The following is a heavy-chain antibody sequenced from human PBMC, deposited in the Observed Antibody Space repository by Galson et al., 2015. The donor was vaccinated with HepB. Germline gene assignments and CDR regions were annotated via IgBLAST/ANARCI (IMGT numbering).Heavy chain of an antibody. CDR2: IYYSGST. J-gene: IGHJ6*02. V-gene: IGHV4-59*01. D-gene: IGHD3-22*01. CDR3: ARGSDSSGYRRTYYYYGMDV. CDR1: GGSISSYY. Sequence: ETLSLTCTVSGGSISSYYWSWIRQPPGKGLEWIGYIYYSGSTNYNPSLKSRVTISVDTSKNQFSLKLSSVTAADTAVYYCARGSDSSGYRRTYYYYGMDVWGQGTTVTVSS.